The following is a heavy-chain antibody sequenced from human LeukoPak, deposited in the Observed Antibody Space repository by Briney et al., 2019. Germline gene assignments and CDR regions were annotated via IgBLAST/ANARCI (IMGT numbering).Heavy chain of an antibody. CDR3: ARGIFLNTAVASPFDN. V-gene: IGHV4-59*01. J-gene: IGHJ4*02. Sequence: SETLSLTCTVSGDSISSYYWSWIRQPPGKGLEWIGYFYYTGSSNYNPSLMSRVTISLDSSKNQFSLELSSVTAADTAVYYCARGIFLNTAVASPFDNWGQGTLVTVSS. D-gene: IGHD5-18*01. CDR2: FYYTGSS. CDR1: GDSISSYY.